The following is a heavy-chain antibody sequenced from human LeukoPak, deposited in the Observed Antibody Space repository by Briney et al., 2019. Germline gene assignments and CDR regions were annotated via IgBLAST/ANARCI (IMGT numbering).Heavy chain of an antibody. D-gene: IGHD5-24*01. CDR2: IFSNGDT. J-gene: IGHJ1*01. CDR1: EFTVSRNY. Sequence: PGGSLTPSCTASEFTVSRNYMLWVRQAPGKGLEWVSLIFSNGDTHYADSVKGRFTISRDTSKNTVSLQMNSLRVEDTAMYYCTRDQMTYWGQGPRVTVSS. V-gene: IGHV3-53*01. CDR3: TRDQMTY.